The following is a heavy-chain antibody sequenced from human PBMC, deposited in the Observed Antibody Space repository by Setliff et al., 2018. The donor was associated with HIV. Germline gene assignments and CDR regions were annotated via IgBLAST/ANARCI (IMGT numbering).Heavy chain of an antibody. V-gene: IGHV1-69*13. CDR3: ARSRSPYGEKYYFDS. J-gene: IGHJ4*02. D-gene: IGHD4-17*01. CDR1: GYTFSGYY. Sequence: SVKVSCKASGYTFSGYYMHWVRQAPGQGLEWLGWVNPVFGTSNYARKFQGRLAITADESTGTAYMDLSSLTSEDTAMYYCARSRSPYGEKYYFDSWGQGTLVTVSS. CDR2: VNPVFGTS.